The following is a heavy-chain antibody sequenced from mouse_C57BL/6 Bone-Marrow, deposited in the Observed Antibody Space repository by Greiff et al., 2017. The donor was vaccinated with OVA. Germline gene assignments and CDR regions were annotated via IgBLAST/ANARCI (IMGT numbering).Heavy chain of an antibody. CDR2: LWSGGST. Sequence: QVQLQQSGPGLVQPSQRLSITCTVSGFSLTSSGVHWVRQPPGKGLEWLGVLWSGGSTDYNAAFISRLSISKDNSKSQVFFKMNSLQADDTAIYYCAKRYDYDGQEVGDYWGQGTSVTVSS. CDR3: AKRYDYDGQEVGDY. CDR1: GFSLTSSG. J-gene: IGHJ4*01. D-gene: IGHD2-4*01. V-gene: IGHV2-4*01.